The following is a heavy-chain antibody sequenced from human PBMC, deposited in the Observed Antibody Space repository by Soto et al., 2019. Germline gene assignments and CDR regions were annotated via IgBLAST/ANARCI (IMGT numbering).Heavy chain of an antibody. CDR3: AREGLTTGSGVDV. D-gene: IGHD4-4*01. CDR1: GGSIRNYY. J-gene: IGHJ6*02. V-gene: IGHV4-4*07. CDR2: IYASGST. Sequence: LSLTFTVSGGSIRNYYWSWIRQPAGERLEWIGRIYASGSTNHNPSLKSRVSMSVDTSRNQFSLRLYFVTAADTAVYYCAREGLTTGSGVDVWCQGTSVTVSS.